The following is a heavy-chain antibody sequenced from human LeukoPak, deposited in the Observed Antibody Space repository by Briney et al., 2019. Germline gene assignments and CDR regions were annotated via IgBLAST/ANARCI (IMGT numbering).Heavy chain of an antibody. CDR2: ISSSSYI. V-gene: IGHV3-21*01. CDR1: GFTFSSYS. J-gene: IGHJ4*02. D-gene: IGHD4-23*01. CDR3: ARDYGGNPGFDY. Sequence: GGSLRPSCAASGFTFSSYSMNWVRQAPGKGLEWVSSISSSSYIYYADSVKGRFTISRDNAKNSLYLQMNSLRAEDTAVYYCARDYGGNPGFDYWGQGTLVTVSS.